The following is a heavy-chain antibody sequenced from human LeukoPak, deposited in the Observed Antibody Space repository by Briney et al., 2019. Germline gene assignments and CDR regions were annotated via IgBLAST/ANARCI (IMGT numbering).Heavy chain of an antibody. CDR1: GFTVSTNY. V-gene: IGHV3-66*01. Sequence: GGSLRLSCAASGFTVSTNYMSWVRQAPGKGLEWVSVIYSGGSSFYADSVKGRFIISRDNSKNTLYLQMNSLRAEDTAVYYCARVGGANYYFDYWGQGTLVTVSS. CDR3: ARVGGANYYFDY. D-gene: IGHD4/OR15-4a*01. J-gene: IGHJ4*02. CDR2: IYSGGSS.